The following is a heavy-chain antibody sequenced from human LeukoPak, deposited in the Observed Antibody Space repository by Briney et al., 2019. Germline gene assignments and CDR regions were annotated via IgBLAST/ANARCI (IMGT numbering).Heavy chain of an antibody. D-gene: IGHD4-17*01. CDR1: GYTFTSCY. V-gene: IGHV1-46*01. CDR2: INPTGGST. Sequence: ASVKVSCKASGYTFTSCYMHWVRQAPGQGLEWMGLINPTGGSTGYAQKLQGRVTMTTDTSTSTAYMELRSLRSDDTAVYYCARDYGDYGDYWGQGTLVTVSS. J-gene: IGHJ4*02. CDR3: ARDYGDYGDY.